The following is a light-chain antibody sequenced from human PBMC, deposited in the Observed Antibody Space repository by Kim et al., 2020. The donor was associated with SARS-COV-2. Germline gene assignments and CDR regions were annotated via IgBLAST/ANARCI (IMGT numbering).Light chain of an antibody. V-gene: IGKV1-39*01. CDR1: QSISSH. CDR2: AAS. Sequence: DIQMTQSPSSLSASVGDRVTITCRTTQSISSHLNWYQQKPGRAPKLLISAASTLQGGVPSRFSGSGSETDFTLTISSLQPEDFATYFCQQSYITPLIFGPGTKVDIK. J-gene: IGKJ3*01. CDR3: QQSYITPLI.